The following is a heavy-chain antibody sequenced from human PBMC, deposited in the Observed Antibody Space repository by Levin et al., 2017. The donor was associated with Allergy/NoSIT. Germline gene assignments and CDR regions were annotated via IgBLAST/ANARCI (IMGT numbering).Heavy chain of an antibody. J-gene: IGHJ4*02. CDR2: INQDASRK. Sequence: LSLTCAASGFTFRTYWMAWIRQAPGKGLEWVANINQDASRKHHAVSVKGRFTISRDNAQDSSYLQMNSLRAEDTAVYYCARELNGGPDYWGQGTLVTVSS. D-gene: IGHD4-23*01. CDR1: GFTFRTYW. CDR3: ARELNGGPDY. V-gene: IGHV3-7*01.